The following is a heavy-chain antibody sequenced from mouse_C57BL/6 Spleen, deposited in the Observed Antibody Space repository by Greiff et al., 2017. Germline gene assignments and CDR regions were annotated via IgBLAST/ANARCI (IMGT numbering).Heavy chain of an antibody. CDR3: VRHCSTGHDVYFDY. Sequence: EVKLVESGGGLVQPKGSLKFSCAASGFSFNTYAMNWVRQAPGKGLEWVARIRSKSNNYATYYADSVKDRFTISRDDSESMLYLQMNNLKTEDTAMYYCVRHCSTGHDVYFDYWGQGTTLTVSS. V-gene: IGHV10-1*01. CDR1: GFSFNTYA. CDR2: IRSKSNNYAT. D-gene: IGHD3-2*02. J-gene: IGHJ2*01.